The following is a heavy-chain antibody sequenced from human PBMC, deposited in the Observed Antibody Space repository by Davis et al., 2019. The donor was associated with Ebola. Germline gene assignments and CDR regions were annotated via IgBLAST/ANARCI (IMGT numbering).Heavy chain of an antibody. V-gene: IGHV3-73*01. CDR2: IRSKANSYAT. Sequence: PGGSLRLSCAASGFTFSGSVVHWVRQASGKGLEWVGRIRSKANSYATAYAASVKGRFTISRDDSKNTAYLQMNSLKTEDTAVYYCTREVPDNTEYYYYGMDVWGQGTTVTVSS. D-gene: IGHD1-1*01. J-gene: IGHJ6*02. CDR3: TREVPDNTEYYYYGMDV. CDR1: GFTFSGSV.